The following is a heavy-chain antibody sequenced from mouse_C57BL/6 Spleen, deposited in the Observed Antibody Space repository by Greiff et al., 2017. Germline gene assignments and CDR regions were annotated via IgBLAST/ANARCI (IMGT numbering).Heavy chain of an antibody. Sequence: QVQLQQPGAELVKPGASVKLSCKASGYTFTSYWMHWVKQRPGQGLEWIGMIHPNSGSTNYNEKFKSKATLTVDKSSSTAYMQLSSLTSEDSAVYYCARDYYDYDDYYAMDYWGQGTSVTVSS. CDR2: IHPNSGST. J-gene: IGHJ4*01. CDR3: ARDYYDYDDYYAMDY. V-gene: IGHV1-64*01. D-gene: IGHD2-4*01. CDR1: GYTFTSYW.